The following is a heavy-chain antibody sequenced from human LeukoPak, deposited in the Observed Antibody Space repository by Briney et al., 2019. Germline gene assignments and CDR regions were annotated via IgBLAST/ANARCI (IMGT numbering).Heavy chain of an antibody. CDR2: INAGNGDT. CDR3: ARAAEYSSSWYLGYAFDI. J-gene: IGHJ3*02. CDR1: GYTFTDYA. Sequence: GASVKVSCKASGYTFTDYAMHWVRQAPGQRLEWMGWINAGNGDTKYSQKFQGRVTITRDTSASTAYMELSSLRSEDTAVYYCARAAEYSSSWYLGYAFDIWGQGTMVTVSS. D-gene: IGHD6-13*01. V-gene: IGHV1-3*01.